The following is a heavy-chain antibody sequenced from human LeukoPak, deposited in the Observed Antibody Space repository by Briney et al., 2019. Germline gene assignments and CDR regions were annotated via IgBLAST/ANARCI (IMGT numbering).Heavy chain of an antibody. D-gene: IGHD4-17*01. V-gene: IGHV3-23*01. CDR3: AKNYGTSRPFYDY. CDR2: ISGDAIYT. Sequence: GGSLRLSYAASGFTFSNYAMTWVRQAPGKGLQWVSAISGDAIYTYYLDSVKGRFTTSRDNSKNTLFLQMNSLRADDTAVYYCAKNYGTSRPFYDYWGQGIVVTVAS. J-gene: IGHJ4*02. CDR1: GFTFSNYA.